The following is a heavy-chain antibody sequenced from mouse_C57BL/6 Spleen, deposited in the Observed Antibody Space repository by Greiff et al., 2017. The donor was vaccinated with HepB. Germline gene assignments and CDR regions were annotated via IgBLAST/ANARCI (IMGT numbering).Heavy chain of an antibody. CDR2: ISGGGGNT. J-gene: IGHJ2*01. V-gene: IGHV5-9*01. D-gene: IGHD2-3*01. CDR3: ARRGDGYYFDY. Sequence: EVMLVESGGGLVKPGGSLKLSCAASGFTFSSYTMSWVRQTPEKRLEWVATISGGGGNTYYPDSVKGRFTISRDNAKNTLYLQMSSLRSEDTALYYCARRGDGYYFDYWGQGTTLTVSS. CDR1: GFTFSSYT.